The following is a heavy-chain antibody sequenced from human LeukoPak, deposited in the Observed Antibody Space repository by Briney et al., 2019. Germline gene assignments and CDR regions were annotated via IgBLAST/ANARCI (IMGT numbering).Heavy chain of an antibody. Sequence: ASVKVSCKASGYTFTVYYMHWVRQAPGQGLEWMGWINPNSGGTNYAQKFQGRVTMTRDTSISTAYMELSRLRSDDTAVYYCAREGGSGSYYFDYWGQGTLVTVSS. CDR3: AREGGSGSYYFDY. CDR2: INPNSGGT. CDR1: GYTFTVYY. J-gene: IGHJ4*02. D-gene: IGHD3-10*01. V-gene: IGHV1-2*02.